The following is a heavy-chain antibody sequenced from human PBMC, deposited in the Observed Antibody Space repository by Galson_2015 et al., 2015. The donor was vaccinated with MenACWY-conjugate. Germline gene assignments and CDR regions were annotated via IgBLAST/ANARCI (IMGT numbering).Heavy chain of an antibody. CDR2: VNNRGST. J-gene: IGHJ4*02. D-gene: IGHD2-8*02. CDR3: VSGDSGPRLED. V-gene: IGHV4-34*01. Sequence: ETLSLTCAVYGGSFSGSYWSWVRHSPGTGLEWIGEVNNRGSTSYNASLKSRVTILIDTSKNHFSLSLSSVTAADTAVYYCVSGDSGPRLEDWGQGTLVTVSS. CDR1: GGSFSGSY.